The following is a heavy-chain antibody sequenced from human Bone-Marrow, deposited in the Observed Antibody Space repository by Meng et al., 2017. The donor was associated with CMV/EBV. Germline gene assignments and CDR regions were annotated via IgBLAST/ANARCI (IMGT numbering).Heavy chain of an antibody. CDR3: TRGAPPPSYYDFWSGYYPFDY. Sequence: GGSLRLSCAASGFTFSNARMSWVRQARGKGLEWVGFIRSKAYGGTTEHAASVKGRFTISRDDSKSIAYLQMNSLKTEDTAVYYCTRGAPPPSYYDFWSGYYPFDYWGQGTLVTVSS. J-gene: IGHJ4*02. CDR2: IRSKAYGGTT. V-gene: IGHV3-49*04. CDR1: GFTFSNAR. D-gene: IGHD3-3*01.